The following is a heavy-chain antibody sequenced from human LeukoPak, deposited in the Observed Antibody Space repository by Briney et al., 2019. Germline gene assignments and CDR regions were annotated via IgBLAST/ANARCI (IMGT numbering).Heavy chain of an antibody. Sequence: GASVKVSCKASGYTFTSYYMHWVRQAPGQGLEWMGWINPNSGGTNYAQKFQGRVTMTRDTSIGTAYMELSRLRSDDTAVYYCASIGSYGSGSYLDYWGQGTLVTVSS. V-gene: IGHV1-2*02. CDR1: GYTFTSYY. CDR2: INPNSGGT. D-gene: IGHD3-10*01. CDR3: ASIGSYGSGSYLDY. J-gene: IGHJ4*02.